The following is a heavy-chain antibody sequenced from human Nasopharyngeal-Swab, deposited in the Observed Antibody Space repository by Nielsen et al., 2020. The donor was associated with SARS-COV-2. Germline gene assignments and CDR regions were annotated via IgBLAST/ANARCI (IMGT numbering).Heavy chain of an antibody. CDR3: ATAYNGNYYWDY. CDR2: MYPRDSDT. V-gene: IGHV5-51*01. CDR1: GYIFSSYL. J-gene: IGHJ4*02. Sequence: GESLKISCNCSGYIFSSYLIGWVRQIPGKGLEWMGIMYPRDSDTRYSPSFQGQVTISADKSISTAYLQWSSLKASDTAMYYCATAYNGNYYWDYWGQGTLVTVSS. D-gene: IGHD1-7*01.